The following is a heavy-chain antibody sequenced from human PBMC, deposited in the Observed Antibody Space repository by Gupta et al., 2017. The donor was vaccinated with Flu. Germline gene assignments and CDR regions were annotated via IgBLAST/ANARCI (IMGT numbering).Heavy chain of an antibody. J-gene: IGHJ4*02. CDR1: GFTFSTYA. CDR3: ALQLAAAGYSLDY. Sequence: EVQLLESGGGLVQPGGSLRLSCAASGFTFSTYAMSWVRQAPGKGLEWVSYISGASGTTYYADSVKGRFTISRDISKNTLYLQMNSLRAEDTAIYYCALQLAAAGYSLDYWSQGTLVTVSS. V-gene: IGHV3-23*01. CDR2: ISGASGTT. D-gene: IGHD6-13*01.